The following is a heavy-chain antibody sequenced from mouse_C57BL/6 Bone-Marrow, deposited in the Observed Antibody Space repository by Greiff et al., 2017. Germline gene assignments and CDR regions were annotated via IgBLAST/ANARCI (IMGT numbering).Heavy chain of an antibody. D-gene: IGHD1-1*01. Sequence: EVQLVESGGGLVQPKGSLKLSCAASGFTFNTYAMHWVRQAPGKGLEWVARIRSKSSNYATYYADSVKDRFTISRDDSQSMLYLQMNNLKTEDTAMYYCVRDGGYYGSSITGYFDYWGQGTTLTVSS. CDR2: IRSKSSNYAT. V-gene: IGHV10-3*01. CDR1: GFTFNTYA. J-gene: IGHJ2*01. CDR3: VRDGGYYGSSITGYFDY.